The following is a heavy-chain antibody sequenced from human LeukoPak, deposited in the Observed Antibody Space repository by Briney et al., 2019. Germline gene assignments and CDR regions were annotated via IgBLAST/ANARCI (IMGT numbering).Heavy chain of an antibody. J-gene: IGHJ5*02. V-gene: IGHV4-38-2*02. CDR2: IYHSGST. Sequence: PSEALSLTCTVSGGSIGGYYWGWIRQPPGKGLEWIGSIYHSGSTYYNPSLKSRVTISVDTSKNQFSLKLSSVTAADTAVYYCARDRSVTVTTSGWFDPWGQGTLVTVSS. CDR1: GGSIGGYY. CDR3: ARDRSVTVTTSGWFDP. D-gene: IGHD4-17*01.